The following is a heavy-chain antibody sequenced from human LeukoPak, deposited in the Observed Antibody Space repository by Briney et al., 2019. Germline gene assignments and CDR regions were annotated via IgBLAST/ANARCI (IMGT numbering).Heavy chain of an antibody. CDR3: ARGRYDFWSGYQTRGWFDP. D-gene: IGHD3-3*01. CDR1: GGSFSGYY. CDR2: INHSGST. V-gene: IGHV4-34*01. Sequence: PSETLSLTCAVYGGSFSGYYWSWIRQHPGKGLEWIGEINHSGSTNYNPSLKSRVTISVDTSKNQFSLKLSSVTAADTAVYYCARGRYDFWSGYQTRGWFDPWGQGTLVTVSS. J-gene: IGHJ5*02.